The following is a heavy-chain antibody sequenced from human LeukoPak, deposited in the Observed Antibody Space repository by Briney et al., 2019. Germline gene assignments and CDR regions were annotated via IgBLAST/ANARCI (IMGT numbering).Heavy chain of an antibody. Sequence: PSETLSLTCAVYGGSFSGYYWSWIRQPPGKGLEWIGEINHSGSTNYNPSLKSRVTISVDTSKNRFSLKLSSVTAADTAVYYCARGAPMVRGVIIIDYWGQGTLVTVSS. CDR2: INHSGST. CDR3: ARGAPMVRGVIIIDY. V-gene: IGHV4-34*01. CDR1: GGSFSGYY. J-gene: IGHJ4*02. D-gene: IGHD3-10*01.